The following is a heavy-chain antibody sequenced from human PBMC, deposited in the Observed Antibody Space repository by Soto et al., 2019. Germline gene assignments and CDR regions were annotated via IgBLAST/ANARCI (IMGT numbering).Heavy chain of an antibody. CDR3: ARHEVNIYYYYGIDV. V-gene: IGHV4-39*01. Sequence: PSETLSLTCTVSGGSISSSSYYWGWIRHPPGKGLEWIGSIYYSGSTYYNPSLKSRVTISVDTSKNQFSLKLSSVTAADTAVYYYARHEVNIYYYYGIDVWGQGTTVTVS. J-gene: IGHJ6*02. CDR2: IYYSGST. CDR1: GGSISSSSYY.